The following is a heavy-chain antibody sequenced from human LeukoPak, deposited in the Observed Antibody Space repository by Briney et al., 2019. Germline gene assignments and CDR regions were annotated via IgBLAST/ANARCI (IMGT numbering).Heavy chain of an antibody. D-gene: IGHD1-20*01. V-gene: IGHV3-30*01. J-gene: IGHJ5*02. CDR3: ARDMVGVVTGTSPRGWFDP. Sequence: PGRSLRLSCAACGLTFSSYAMHWVRQAPGKGLEWVAVISYDGSNKYYADSVKGRFTISRDNSKNTLYLQMNSLRAEDTAVYYCARDMVGVVTGTSPRGWFDPWGQGTLVTVSS. CDR2: ISYDGSNK. CDR1: GLTFSSYA.